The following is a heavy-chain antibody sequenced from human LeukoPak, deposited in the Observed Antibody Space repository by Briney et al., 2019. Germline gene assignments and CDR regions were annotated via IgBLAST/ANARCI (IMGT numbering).Heavy chain of an antibody. CDR3: AKDRRGGSYYAATLDI. CDR2: ISESGDIT. V-gene: IGHV3-23*01. CDR1: GFTFSSYA. D-gene: IGHD1-26*01. J-gene: IGHJ3*02. Sequence: GGSLRLSCAASGFTFSSYAMSWVRQAPGKGLEWVSGISESGDITYYADSVKGRFTISRDNSKNTLYVQMNSLRVEDTAVYFCAKDRRGGSYYAATLDIWGPGTMVTVSS.